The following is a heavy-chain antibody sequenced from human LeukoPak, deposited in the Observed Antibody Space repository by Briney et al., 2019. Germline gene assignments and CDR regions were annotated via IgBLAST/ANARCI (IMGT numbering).Heavy chain of an antibody. D-gene: IGHD1-26*01. CDR2: INHFGST. CDR1: DGSFSDYY. CDR3: ARRSGSYTFKY. Sequence: SETLSLTCAVYDGSFSDYYWSWVRQPPGEGLEWIGEINHFGSTNYNPSLKSRVTISVDTSKNQFSLRLSSVTAADTAVYYCARRSGSYTFKYWGQGTLVTVSS. J-gene: IGHJ4*02. V-gene: IGHV4-34*01.